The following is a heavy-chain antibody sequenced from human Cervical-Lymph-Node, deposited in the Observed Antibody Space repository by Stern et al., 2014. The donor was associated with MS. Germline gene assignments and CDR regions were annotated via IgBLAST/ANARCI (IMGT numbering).Heavy chain of an antibody. V-gene: IGHV3-30*03. J-gene: IGHJ6*02. CDR3: MGVGDAMDV. CDR2: ISFAGSNK. CDR1: GFSISSLG. Sequence: VQLVESGGGVVQPGRSLRLSCAASGFSISSLGMHWVRQAPGKGLEWVAVISFAGSNKKYGDAVKVRFSISSDNSNNTMYLQMNSLRPEDKAVYYCMGVGDAMDVWGQGTTVIVS.